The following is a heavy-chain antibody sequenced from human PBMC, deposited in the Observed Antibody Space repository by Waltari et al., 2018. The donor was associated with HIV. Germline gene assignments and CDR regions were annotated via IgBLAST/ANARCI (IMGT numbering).Heavy chain of an antibody. V-gene: IGHV3-48*02. CDR2: ISSSSSRI. CDR1: GLSFSRYG. J-gene: IGHJ4*01. Sequence: EVQLVESGGDLVQPGGSLRLSCAPSGLSFSRYGMNWVRQAPGKGLEWISYISSSSSRIYYADSVKGRFTISRDNDKNSLYLLMNSLRDEDTAVYYCVAAGDYWGHGTLVTVSP. CDR3: VAAGDY.